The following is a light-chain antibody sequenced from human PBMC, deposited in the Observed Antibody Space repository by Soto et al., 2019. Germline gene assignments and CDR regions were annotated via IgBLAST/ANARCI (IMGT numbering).Light chain of an antibody. CDR1: QSVSSSY. V-gene: IGKV3-20*01. Sequence: EIVLTQSPGTLSLSPGERATLSCRASQSVSSSYLAWYQQKPGQAPRLLIYGASSRATGIPDRFSGSGSGKDFTLTISRREPEDFAVYYCQQYVSSSWTFGQGTKVEV. J-gene: IGKJ1*01. CDR3: QQYVSSSWT. CDR2: GAS.